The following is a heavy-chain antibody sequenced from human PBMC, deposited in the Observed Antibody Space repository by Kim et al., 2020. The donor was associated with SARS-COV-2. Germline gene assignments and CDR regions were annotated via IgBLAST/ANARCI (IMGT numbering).Heavy chain of an antibody. D-gene: IGHD6-19*01. CDR3: ARRQFSSGWYYFDY. Sequence: YGDSVKGRLTISRDNAKNTLYLQMNSLRGEDTAVYYCARRQFSSGWYYFDYWGQGTLVTVSS. J-gene: IGHJ4*02. V-gene: IGHV3-74*01.